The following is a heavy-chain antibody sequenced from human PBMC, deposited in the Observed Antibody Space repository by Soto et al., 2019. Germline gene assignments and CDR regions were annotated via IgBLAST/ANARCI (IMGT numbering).Heavy chain of an antibody. D-gene: IGHD1-26*01. CDR2: IYPGDSDT. J-gene: IGHJ3*02. CDR3: ARHPNIVGATTAFDI. CDR1: GYSFTSYW. Sequence: GESLKISCKGSGYSFTSYWIGWVRQMPGKGLEWMGIIYPGDSDTRYSPSFQGQVTISADKSISTAYLQWSSLKASDTAMYYCARHPNIVGATTAFDIWGQGTMVTVSS. V-gene: IGHV5-51*01.